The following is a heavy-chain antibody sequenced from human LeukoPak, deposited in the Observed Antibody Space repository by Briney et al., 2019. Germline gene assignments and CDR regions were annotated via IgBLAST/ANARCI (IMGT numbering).Heavy chain of an antibody. D-gene: IGHD1-26*01. J-gene: IGHJ4*02. Sequence: GGSLRLSCAASGFIFTTYAMSWVRQAPGKELEWISTIRGDGYTYYADSVKGRFTVSRDNAENTLSLQMDSLRAEDTAVYYCAKDLSLWELNYFDYWGQGTLVTVSS. V-gene: IGHV3-23*01. CDR2: IRGDGYT. CDR3: AKDLSLWELNYFDY. CDR1: GFIFTTYA.